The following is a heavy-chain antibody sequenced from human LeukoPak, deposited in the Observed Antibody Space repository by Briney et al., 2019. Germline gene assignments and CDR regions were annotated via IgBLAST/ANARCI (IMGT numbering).Heavy chain of an antibody. Sequence: PSETLSLTCTVSGGSISSHYWSWIRQPPEKKLAWIAYIFYSGSTNYNPSLKSRVTISVDTSKNQFSLKLSSVTAADTAVYYCAGYDSSGYYGYGTFDIWGQGTMVTVSS. CDR1: GGSISSHY. CDR2: IFYSGST. D-gene: IGHD3-22*01. CDR3: AGYDSSGYYGYGTFDI. J-gene: IGHJ3*02. V-gene: IGHV4-59*11.